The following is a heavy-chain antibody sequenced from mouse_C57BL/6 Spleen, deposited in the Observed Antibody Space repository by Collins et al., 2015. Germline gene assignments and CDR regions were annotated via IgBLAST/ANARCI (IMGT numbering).Heavy chain of an antibody. CDR2: INPSNGGT. Sequence: QVQLQQSGAELVKPGASVKLSCKASGYTFTSYYMFWVKQRPGQGLEWIGEINPSNGGTNFNEKFKSKATLTVDKSSSTAYMQLSSLTSEDSAVYYCTRYGYGSTYYAMGYWGQGTSVTVSS. D-gene: IGHD1-1*01. V-gene: IGHV1S81*02. CDR3: TRYGYGSTYYAMGY. J-gene: IGHJ4*01. CDR1: GYTFTSYY.